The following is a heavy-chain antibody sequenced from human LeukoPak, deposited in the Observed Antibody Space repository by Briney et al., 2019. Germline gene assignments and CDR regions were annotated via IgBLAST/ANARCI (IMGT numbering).Heavy chain of an antibody. CDR2: INPNSGVT. J-gene: IGHJ4*02. CDR3: AREGAGLGSSTWSDFYY. Sequence: ASVKVSCKASGYTFTGYAIHWVRQAPGQGLEWMGWINPNSGVTKYAQKFQGRVIMTRDTSISTAYMELSRLRSDDTAVYYCAREGAGLGSSTWSDFYYWGQRTLVSASS. D-gene: IGHD6-13*01. CDR1: GYTFTGYA. V-gene: IGHV1-2*02.